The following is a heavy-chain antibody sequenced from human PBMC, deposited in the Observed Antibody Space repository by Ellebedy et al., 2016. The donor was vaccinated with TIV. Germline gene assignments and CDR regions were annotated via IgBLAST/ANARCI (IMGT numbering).Heavy chain of an antibody. D-gene: IGHD6-19*01. J-gene: IGHJ4*02. Sequence: ASVKVSCKASGYTFTGYYMHWVRQAPGQGLEWMGWINPYGGGTNYAQKFQGWVTMTRDTSISTAYMELSRLRSDDTAVYYCARGGSSGWYFILDYWGQGTLVTVSS. CDR2: INPYGGGT. CDR1: GYTFTGYY. V-gene: IGHV1-2*04. CDR3: ARGGSSGWYFILDY.